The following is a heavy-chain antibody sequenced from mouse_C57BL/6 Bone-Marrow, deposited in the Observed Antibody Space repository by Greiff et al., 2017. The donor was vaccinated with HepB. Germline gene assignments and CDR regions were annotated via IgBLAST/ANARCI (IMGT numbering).Heavy chain of an antibody. Sequence: EVKLQESGGGLVQPGGSLSLSCAASGFTFTDYYMSWVRQPPGKALEWLGFIRNKANGYTTEYSASVKGRFTISRDNSQSILYLQMNALRAEDSATYYCARPYDGHYLSAMDYWGQGTSVTVSS. CDR2: IRNKANGYTT. D-gene: IGHD2-3*01. CDR1: GFTFTDYY. V-gene: IGHV7-3*01. J-gene: IGHJ4*01. CDR3: ARPYDGHYLSAMDY.